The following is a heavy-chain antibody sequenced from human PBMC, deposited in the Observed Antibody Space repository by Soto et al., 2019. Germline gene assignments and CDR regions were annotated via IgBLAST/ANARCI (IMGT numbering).Heavy chain of an antibody. Sequence: LRLSCAASGLSLRAQWMHWIRQAPGKGLEWVSRSSPDGSTTYADSVKGRFTISRDNAKNTVYLQMNSLRAEDTAMYYCSVSIFGVVHYWGQGTLVTVSS. V-gene: IGHV3-74*03. CDR3: SVSIFGVVHY. J-gene: IGHJ4*02. CDR1: GLSLRAQW. D-gene: IGHD3-3*01. CDR2: SSPDGST.